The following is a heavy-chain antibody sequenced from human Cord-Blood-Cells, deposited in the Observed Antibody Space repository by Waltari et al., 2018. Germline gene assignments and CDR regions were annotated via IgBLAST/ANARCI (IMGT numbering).Heavy chain of an antibody. D-gene: IGHD2-15*01. J-gene: IGHJ6*02. CDR2: ISSSSSYI. CDR3: ARDINLVAAPFYYYYGMDV. Sequence: LEWVSSISSSSSYIYYADSVKGRFTISRDNAKNSLYLQMNSLRAEDTAVYYCARDINLVAAPFYYYYGMDVWGQGTTVTVSS. V-gene: IGHV3-21*01.